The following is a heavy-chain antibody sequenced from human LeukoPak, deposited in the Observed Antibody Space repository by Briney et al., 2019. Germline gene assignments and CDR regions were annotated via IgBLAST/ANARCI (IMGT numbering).Heavy chain of an antibody. CDR3: ARWKKGGIVVDVFDI. D-gene: IGHD3-22*01. CDR1: GFSVSGNY. CDR2: IYSGGAT. J-gene: IGHJ3*02. V-gene: IGHV3-53*04. Sequence: PGGSLRLSCAASGFSVSGNYMSWVRQAPGKGLEWVSAIYSGGATYYTDSVKGRFTMSRHTSKNTLDLQMNSLRVEDTAVYYCARWKKGGIVVDVFDIWGQGTRVTVSS.